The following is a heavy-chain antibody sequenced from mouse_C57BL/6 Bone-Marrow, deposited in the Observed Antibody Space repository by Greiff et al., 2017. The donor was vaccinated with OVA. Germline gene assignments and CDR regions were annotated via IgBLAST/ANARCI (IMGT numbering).Heavy chain of an antibody. CDR2: ISYDGSN. J-gene: IGHJ3*01. D-gene: IGHD4-1*01. V-gene: IGHV3-6*01. Sequence: ESGPGLVKPSQSLSLTCSVTGYSITSGYYWNWIRQFPGNKLEWMGYISYDGSNNYNPSLKNRISITRDTSKNQFFLKLNSVTTEDTATYYCARDLGLALFAYWGQGTLVTVSA. CDR3: ARDLGLALFAY. CDR1: GYSITSGYY.